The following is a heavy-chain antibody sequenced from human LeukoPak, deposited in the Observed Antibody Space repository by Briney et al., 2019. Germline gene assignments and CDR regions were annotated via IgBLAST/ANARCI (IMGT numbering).Heavy chain of an antibody. CDR3: ARASTYYCSGGSCYFDY. J-gene: IGHJ4*02. CDR1: GYTFTSYG. D-gene: IGHD2-15*01. CDR2: ISAYNGNT. Sequence: ASVKVSCKASGYTFTSYGISWVRQAPGQGLEWMGWISAYNGNTNYAQKLQGRVTMTTDTSTRTAYMELRSLRSDDTAVYYCARASTYYCSGGSCYFDYWGQGTLVTVPS. V-gene: IGHV1-18*01.